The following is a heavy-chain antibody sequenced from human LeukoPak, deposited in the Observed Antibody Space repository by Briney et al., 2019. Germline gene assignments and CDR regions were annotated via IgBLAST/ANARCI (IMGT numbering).Heavy chain of an antibody. J-gene: IGHJ4*02. CDR2: FSSSSSYI. CDR1: GFTFSSYS. CDR3: ARALRLGELSLLGY. V-gene: IGHV3-21*01. D-gene: IGHD3-16*02. Sequence: GGSLRLSCAASGFTFSSYSMNWVRQAPGKGLEWVSSFSSSSSYIYYADSVKGRFTISRDNAKNSLYLQMNSLRAEDTAVYYCARALRLGELSLLGYWGQGTLVTVSS.